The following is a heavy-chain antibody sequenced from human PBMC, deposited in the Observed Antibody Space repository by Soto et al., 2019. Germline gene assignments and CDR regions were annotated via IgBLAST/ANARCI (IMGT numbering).Heavy chain of an antibody. Sequence: SDTLSLTCTVSGDSISTGAYYWSWLRQHPVKGLEWIGHIFYSGNTHYSPSLESRVTISVDTSRNQFSIKLTSVTVADTAVYYCAREGRSAAPQAGFDLWGQGTLVTVSS. V-gene: IGHV4-31*03. D-gene: IGHD3-10*01. CDR1: GDSISTGAYY. CDR3: AREGRSAAPQAGFDL. CDR2: IFYSGNT. J-gene: IGHJ4*02.